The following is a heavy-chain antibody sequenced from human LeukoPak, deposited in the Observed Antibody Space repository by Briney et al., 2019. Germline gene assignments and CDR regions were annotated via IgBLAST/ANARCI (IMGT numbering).Heavy chain of an antibody. J-gene: IGHJ4*02. D-gene: IGHD6-6*01. CDR2: ISYDGSNK. V-gene: IGHV3-30*01. Sequence: GGSLRLSCEASGFTFSSYAMHWVRQAPGKGLEWVAVISYDGSNKYYADSVKGRFTISRDNSKNTLYLQMNSLRAEDPAVYYTVAAPYYWGQGTLVTVSS. CDR1: GFTFSSYA. CDR3: VAAPYY.